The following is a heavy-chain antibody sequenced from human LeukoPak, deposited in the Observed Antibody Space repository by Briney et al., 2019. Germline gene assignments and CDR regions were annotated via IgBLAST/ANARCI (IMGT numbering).Heavy chain of an antibody. D-gene: IGHD3-10*01. V-gene: IGHV3-74*01. J-gene: IGHJ6*02. Sequence: QAGGSLRLSCAASGFTFSSYWMHWVRQAPGKGLVWVSRINSDGSSTSYADSVKGRFTISRDNAKNTLYLQMNSLRAEDTAVYYCARELRGGDDYYYYYGMDVWGQGTTVTVSS. CDR3: ARELRGGDDYYYYYGMDV. CDR2: INSDGSST. CDR1: GFTFSSYW.